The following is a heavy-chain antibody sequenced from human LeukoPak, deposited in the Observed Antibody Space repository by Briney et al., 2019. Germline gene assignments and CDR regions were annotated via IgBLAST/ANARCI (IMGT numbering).Heavy chain of an antibody. J-gene: IGHJ4*02. CDR2: ISGSGGST. D-gene: IGHD5-18*01. CDR3: AKGAASRGYTYVAN. Sequence: GGSLRLSCAASAFTFRSYAMVWVRQAPGKGLEWVSTISGSGGSTYYSDSAKGRFTISRDNSNNTLYLQMNSPRAGDTAVYHWAKGAASRGYTYVANWGQGTLVTVTS. CDR1: AFTFRSYA. V-gene: IGHV3-23*01.